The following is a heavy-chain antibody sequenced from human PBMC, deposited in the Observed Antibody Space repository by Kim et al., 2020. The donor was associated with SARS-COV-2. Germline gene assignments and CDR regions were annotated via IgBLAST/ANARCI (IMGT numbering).Heavy chain of an antibody. Sequence: SVKVSCKASGGTFSSYAISWVRQAPGQGLEWMGGIIPIFGTANYAQKFQGRVTITADESTSTAYMELSSLRSEDTAVYYCALGTMIVERVFDIWGQGTMVTVSS. V-gene: IGHV1-69*13. CDR3: ALGTMIVERVFDI. D-gene: IGHD3-22*01. J-gene: IGHJ3*02. CDR1: GGTFSSYA. CDR2: IIPIFGTA.